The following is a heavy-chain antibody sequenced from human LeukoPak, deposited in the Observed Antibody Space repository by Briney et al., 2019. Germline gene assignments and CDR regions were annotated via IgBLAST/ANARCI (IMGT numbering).Heavy chain of an antibody. CDR1: GFTFSSYA. J-gene: IGHJ4*02. Sequence: PGGSLRLSCAASGFTFSSYAMHWVRQAPGKGLEWVAVISYDGSNKYYADSVEGRFTISRDNSKNTLYLQMNSLRAEDMAVYYCARGEGKWFGELWLALYFDYWGQGTLVTVSS. D-gene: IGHD3-10*01. CDR3: ARGEGKWFGELWLALYFDY. V-gene: IGHV3-30*04. CDR2: ISYDGSNK.